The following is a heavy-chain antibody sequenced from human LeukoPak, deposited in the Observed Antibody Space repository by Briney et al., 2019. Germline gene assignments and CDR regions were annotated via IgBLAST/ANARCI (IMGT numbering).Heavy chain of an antibody. Sequence: ASVKVSCKASGYTFTSYGISWVRQAPGQGLEWMGWISGYNGNTNYAQKLQGRVTMTTDTSTSTAYMELRSLRSDDTAVYYCARDSILQYCGSISCYRAHDAFDMWGQGTMVTVSS. J-gene: IGHJ3*02. CDR3: ARDSILQYCGSISCYRAHDAFDM. CDR2: ISGYNGNT. CDR1: GYTFTSYG. D-gene: IGHD2-2*02. V-gene: IGHV1-18*01.